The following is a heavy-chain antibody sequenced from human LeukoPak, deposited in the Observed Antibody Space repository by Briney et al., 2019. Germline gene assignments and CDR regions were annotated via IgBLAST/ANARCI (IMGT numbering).Heavy chain of an antibody. Sequence: GGPLRLSCAASGFTFNNFWMHWVRHAPGKGLVWVSRISKDGSTTNYADSVKGRFTISRDNAKNTLYLQMNSLTAEDTALYYCARGASSGYRIDYWGQGTLVTVSS. CDR3: ARGASSGYRIDY. CDR1: GFTFNNFW. J-gene: IGHJ4*02. CDR2: ISKDGSTT. D-gene: IGHD5-18*01. V-gene: IGHV3-74*01.